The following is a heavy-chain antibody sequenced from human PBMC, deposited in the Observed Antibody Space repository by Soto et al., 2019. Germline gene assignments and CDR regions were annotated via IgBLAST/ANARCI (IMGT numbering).Heavy chain of an antibody. CDR2: IYYSGST. J-gene: IGHJ5*02. Sequence: SETLSLTCTVSGGSISSSSYYWGWIRQPPGKGLEWIGSIYYSGSTYYNPSLKSRVTISVDTSKNQFSLKLSSVTAADTAVYYCARHKRGYSGNTFDPWGQGTLVTVSS. CDR3: ARHKRGYSGNTFDP. V-gene: IGHV4-39*01. D-gene: IGHD5-12*01. CDR1: GGSISSSSYY.